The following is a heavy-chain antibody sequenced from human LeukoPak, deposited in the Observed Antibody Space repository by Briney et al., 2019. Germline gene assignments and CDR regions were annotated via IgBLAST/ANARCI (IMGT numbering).Heavy chain of an antibody. V-gene: IGHV3-48*03. D-gene: IGHD3-10*01. CDR2: ISSSGSTI. CDR3: ASQYGSGSYEDYFDY. Sequence: GGSLRLSCAASGFTFSSYEMNWVRQAPGKGLEWVSYISSSGSTIYYADSVKGRFTIPRDNAKNSLYLQMNSLRAEDTAVYYCASQYGSGSYEDYFDYWGQGTLVTVSS. J-gene: IGHJ4*02. CDR1: GFTFSSYE.